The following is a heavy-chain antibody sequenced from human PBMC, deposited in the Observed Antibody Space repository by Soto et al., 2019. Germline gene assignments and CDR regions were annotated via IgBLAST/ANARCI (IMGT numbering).Heavy chain of an antibody. J-gene: IGHJ6*02. V-gene: IGHV2-5*02. CDR1: GFSLSTNEVS. Sequence: QISLKESGPTLVKPTQTLTLTCTFPGFSLSTNEVSVGWIRQPPGKELEWLALIYWDDDKRYSPSLKSRLTITKDASRNQVVLTMTNMGLVDTATYYCARGGDGSMDVCGHGTTVTVSS. CDR3: ARGGDGSMDV. CDR2: IYWDDDK. D-gene: IGHD3-10*01.